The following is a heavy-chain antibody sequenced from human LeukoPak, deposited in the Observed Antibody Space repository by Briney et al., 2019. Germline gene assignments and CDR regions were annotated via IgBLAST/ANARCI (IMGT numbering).Heavy chain of an antibody. Sequence: PGGSLRLSCAASGFSFSDHHMDWVRQAPGKGLEWVGRSSNKPNSYTTEYAASVKGRFTISRDDSKNTAYLQMNSLKTEDTAVYYCTRRMVVTDFGYWGQGTLVTVSS. D-gene: IGHD4-23*01. J-gene: IGHJ4*02. CDR1: GFSFSDHH. CDR3: TRRMVVTDFGY. V-gene: IGHV3-72*01. CDR2: SSNKPNSYTT.